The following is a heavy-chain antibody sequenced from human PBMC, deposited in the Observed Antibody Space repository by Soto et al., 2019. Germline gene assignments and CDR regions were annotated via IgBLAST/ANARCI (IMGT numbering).Heavy chain of an antibody. V-gene: IGHV4-59*08. CDR2: IYYSGST. CDR1: GGSISSYY. D-gene: IGHD1-1*01. CDR3: ARRYGGNLDY. Sequence: QVQLQESGPGLVKPSETLSLTCTVSGGSISSYYWSWIRQPPGKGLEWIGYIYYSGSTNYNPSLKSRVTISVDTSKNQFSLKLSSAIAADTAVYYCARRYGGNLDYWGQGTLVTVSS. J-gene: IGHJ4*02.